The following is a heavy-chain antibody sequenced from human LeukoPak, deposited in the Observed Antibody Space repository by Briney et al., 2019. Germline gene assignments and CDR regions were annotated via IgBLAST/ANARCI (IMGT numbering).Heavy chain of an antibody. V-gene: IGHV4-39*07. CDR2: IYYSGST. CDR1: GGSISSSSYY. Sequence: PSETLSLTCTVSGGSISSSSYYWGWIRQPPGKGLEWIGSIYYSGSTYYNPSLKSRVTISVDTSKNQFSLKLSSVTAADTAVYYCARGMSNSFNWFDPWGQGTLVTVSS. CDR3: ARGMSNSFNWFDP. J-gene: IGHJ5*02. D-gene: IGHD4-11*01.